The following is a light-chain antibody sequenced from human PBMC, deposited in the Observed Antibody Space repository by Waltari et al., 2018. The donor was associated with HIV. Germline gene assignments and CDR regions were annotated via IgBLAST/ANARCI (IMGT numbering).Light chain of an antibody. CDR3: ATWDSRLNSYV. CDR1: ISNIGTNS. J-gene: IGLJ1*01. CDR2: END. V-gene: IGLV1-51*02. Sequence: QSVLTQPPSISAAPGQRITISCSGSISNIGTNSVSWYQQVPGTAPKLLIYENDTRPSGIPDRVSVSKSDTSATLGISGFRTGDEADYYCATWDSRLNSYVFGSGTTVIVL.